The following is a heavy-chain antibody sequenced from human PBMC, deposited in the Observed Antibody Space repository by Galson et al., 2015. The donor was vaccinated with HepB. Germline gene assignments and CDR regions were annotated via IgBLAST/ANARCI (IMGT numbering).Heavy chain of an antibody. CDR3: AKETRYSSSLFDYYYGMDV. D-gene: IGHD6-6*01. V-gene: IGHV3-23*01. CDR1: GFTFSSYA. J-gene: IGHJ6*02. Sequence: SLRLSCAASGFTFSSYAMSWVRQAPGKGLEWVSAISGSGGSTYYADSVKGRFTISRDNSKNTLYLQMNSLRAEDTAVYYCAKETRYSSSLFDYYYGMDVWGQGTTVTVSS. CDR2: ISGSGGST.